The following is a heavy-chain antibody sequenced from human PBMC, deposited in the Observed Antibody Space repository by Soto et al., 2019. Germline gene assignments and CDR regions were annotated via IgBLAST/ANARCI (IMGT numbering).Heavy chain of an antibody. CDR3: ARDRRDLYALDV. Sequence: QVQLVQSGAEVRKPGASVKVSCKASGYTFANYYMHWVRQAPGQGLEWMGIINPSGNTANYAQKFQGRVTMARDTSTSTVYMELSSLRSEDTALYYCARDRRDLYALDVWGQGTTVTVSS. CDR1: GYTFANYY. J-gene: IGHJ6*02. V-gene: IGHV1-46*01. CDR2: INPSGNTA.